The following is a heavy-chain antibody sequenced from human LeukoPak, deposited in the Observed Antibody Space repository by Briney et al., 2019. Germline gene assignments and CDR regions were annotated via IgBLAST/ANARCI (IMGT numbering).Heavy chain of an antibody. CDR1: GFTFSSYG. CDR2: ISYDGSNK. D-gene: IGHD5-18*01. J-gene: IGHJ3*02. Sequence: GGSLRLSCAASGFTFSSYGMHWVRQAPGKGLEWVAVISYDGSNKYYADSVKGRFTISRDNSKNTLYLRMNSLRAEDTAVYYCATTIGLTADAFDIWGQGTMVTVSS. CDR3: ATTIGLTADAFDI. V-gene: IGHV3-30*03.